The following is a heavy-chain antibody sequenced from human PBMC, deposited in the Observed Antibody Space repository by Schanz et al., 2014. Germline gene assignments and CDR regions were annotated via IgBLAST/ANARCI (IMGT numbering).Heavy chain of an antibody. CDR2: ISSSSSTR. J-gene: IGHJ4*01. Sequence: EEQLVESGGGLVQPGGSLRLSCAASGFTFSSYSMNWVRQAPGKGLEWVSYISSSSSTRYYADSVKGRFTISRDNAKNSLYLQMNSLRAEDTAVYYCARSRSGFYFDYWGHGTLVTVSS. CDR1: GFTFSSYS. D-gene: IGHD1-26*01. V-gene: IGHV3-48*01. CDR3: ARSRSGFYFDY.